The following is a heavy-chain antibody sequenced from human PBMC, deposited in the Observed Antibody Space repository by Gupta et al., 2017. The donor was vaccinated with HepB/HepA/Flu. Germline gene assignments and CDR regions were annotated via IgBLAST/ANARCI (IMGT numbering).Heavy chain of an antibody. J-gene: IGHJ4*02. CDR1: GYSFTSYD. CDR2: MNPRSSNT. V-gene: IGHV1-8*01. Sequence: QVQLVQSGAEVKKPGASVKVSCQASGYSFTSYDVSWVRQATGKGLGWMGWMNPRSSNTGYLQKFQGRVPMTRDTSISTAYMELSSLRSEDTAVYYCARGTRTFDYWGQGPLGTVSP. CDR3: ARGTRTFDY.